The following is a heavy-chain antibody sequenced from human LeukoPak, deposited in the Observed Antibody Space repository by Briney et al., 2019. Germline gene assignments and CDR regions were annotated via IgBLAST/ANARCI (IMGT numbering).Heavy chain of an antibody. D-gene: IGHD4-17*01. V-gene: IGHV3-11*06. CDR1: GFTFSDYY. CDR3: ARETTVKELYYYYYYMDV. J-gene: IGHJ6*03. Sequence: GGSLRLSCAASGFTFSDYYMSWIRQAPGRGLEWVSSISSSSSYIYYADSVKGRFTISRDNAKNSLYLQMNSLRAEDTAVYYCARETTVKELYYYYYYMDVWGKGTTVTVSS. CDR2: ISSSSSYI.